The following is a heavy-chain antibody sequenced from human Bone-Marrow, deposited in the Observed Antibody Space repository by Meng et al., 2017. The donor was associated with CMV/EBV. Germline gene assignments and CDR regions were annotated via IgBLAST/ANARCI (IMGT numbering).Heavy chain of an antibody. CDR3: AKLVVRTGDY. D-gene: IGHD4-23*01. J-gene: IGHJ4*02. CDR1: GFTFSNFG. V-gene: IGHV3-23*01. Sequence: GESLKISCVASGFTFSNFGMHWVRQAPGKGLEWVSAISGSGGSTYYADSVKGRFTISRDNSKNTLYLQMNSLRAEDTAVYYCAKLVVRTGDYWGQGTLVTVSS. CDR2: ISGSGGST.